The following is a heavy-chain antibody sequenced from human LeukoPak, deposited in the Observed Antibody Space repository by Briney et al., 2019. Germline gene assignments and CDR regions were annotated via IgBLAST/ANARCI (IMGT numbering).Heavy chain of an antibody. Sequence: GGSLRLSCAASGFTFSNYWMNWVRQAPGKGPEWVANIKQDGSEKDYVDSVKGRFTISRDNSKNSLYLQVNSLRAEDTAVYYCARDLGKGRYFDLWGQGTLVTVSS. J-gene: IGHJ4*02. CDR1: GFTFSNYW. V-gene: IGHV3-7*01. CDR2: IKQDGSEK. CDR3: ARDLGKGRYFDL.